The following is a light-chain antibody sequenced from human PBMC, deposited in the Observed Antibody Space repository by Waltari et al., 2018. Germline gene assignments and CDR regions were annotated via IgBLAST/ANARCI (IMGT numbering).Light chain of an antibody. J-gene: IGLJ1*01. CDR1: SSDVGGYNY. CDR2: DVT. V-gene: IGLV2-11*01. CDR3: CSYAGSSTYV. Sequence: QSALTQPRSVSASPGQSVAIPCTGTSSDVGGYNYVSWYQQHPGKAPKGMIYDVTKRPSGVPDRFSGSKSGNTASLTISGLQAEDEADYYCCSYAGSSTYVFGTGTKVTVL.